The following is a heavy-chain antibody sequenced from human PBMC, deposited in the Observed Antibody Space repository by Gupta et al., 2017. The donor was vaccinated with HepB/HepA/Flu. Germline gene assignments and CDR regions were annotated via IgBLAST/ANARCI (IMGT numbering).Heavy chain of an antibody. V-gene: IGHV3-7*01. CDR1: GFTFSSYW. CDR3: AREDGLAAGDYHYYGMDV. D-gene: IGHD6-13*01. Sequence: EVQLAESGGGLVQPGGSLRLSCAASGFTFSSYWMSWVRQAPGKGLEWVANIKYDGSESYYVDSVKGRFTISRDNAKNSVCLQMNSLRVEDTAVYYCAREDGLAAGDYHYYGMDVWGRGTTVTVSS. CDR2: IKYDGSES. J-gene: IGHJ6*02.